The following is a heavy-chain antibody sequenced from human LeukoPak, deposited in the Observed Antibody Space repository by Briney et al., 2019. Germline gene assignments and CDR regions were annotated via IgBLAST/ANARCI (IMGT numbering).Heavy chain of an antibody. J-gene: IGHJ4*02. CDR1: GGSISSNY. Sequence: PSETLSLTCTVSGGSISSNYWSWIRQPPGKGLEWIGDIYYSGSTNYNPSLKSRVTISVDTSKNQFSLKLSSVTAADTAVYYCAREVITFGGTRDYFDYWGQGTLVTVSS. CDR2: IYYSGST. CDR3: AREVITFGGTRDYFDY. D-gene: IGHD3-16*01. V-gene: IGHV4-59*01.